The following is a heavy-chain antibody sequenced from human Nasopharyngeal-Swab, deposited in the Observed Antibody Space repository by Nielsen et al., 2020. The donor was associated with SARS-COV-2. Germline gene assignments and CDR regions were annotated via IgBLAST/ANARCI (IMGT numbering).Heavy chain of an antibody. CDR2: INSDGSKR. V-gene: IGHV3-74*01. CDR3: ARAYDY. CDR1: GFTFSDYW. Sequence: GESLKISCAASGFTFSDYWMHWVRQVPGKGLVWISGINSDGSKRVFADSVKGRFTISRDSAKNTVYLQMNSLRAEDTAVYYCARAYDYWGRGTLVTVSS. J-gene: IGHJ4*02.